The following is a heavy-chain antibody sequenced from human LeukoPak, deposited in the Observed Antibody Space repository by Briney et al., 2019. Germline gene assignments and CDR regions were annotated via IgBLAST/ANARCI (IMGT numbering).Heavy chain of an antibody. CDR2: IYASRST. Sequence: SETLSLTCTVSGGSISSGSYYWSWIRLPAGKGLEWIGRIYASRSTNYNPSLKSRVTISVDTSKNQFSLKLSSVTAADTAVYYCAREGTLVPAATSYYYYMDVWGKGTTVTVSS. CDR1: GGSISSGSYY. D-gene: IGHD2-2*01. CDR3: AREGTLVPAATSYYYYMDV. V-gene: IGHV4-61*02. J-gene: IGHJ6*03.